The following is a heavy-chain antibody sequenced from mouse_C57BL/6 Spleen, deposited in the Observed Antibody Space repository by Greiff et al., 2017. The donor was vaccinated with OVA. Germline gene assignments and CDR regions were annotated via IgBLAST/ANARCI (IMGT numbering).Heavy chain of an antibody. CDR2: IYPGDGDT. CDR1: GYAFSSSW. CDR3: ARSGRGSSPY. D-gene: IGHD1-1*01. Sequence: VKLQESGAELVKPGASVKISCKASGYAFSSSWLNWVKQRPGKGLEWIGQIYPGDGDTNYNGKFKGKATLTADKSSSTAYMQLSSLTSEDSAIYYCARSGRGSSPYWGQGTTLTVSS. V-gene: IGHV1-80*01. J-gene: IGHJ2*01.